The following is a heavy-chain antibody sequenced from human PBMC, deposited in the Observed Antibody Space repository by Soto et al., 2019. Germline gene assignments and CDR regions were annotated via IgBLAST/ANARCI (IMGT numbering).Heavy chain of an antibody. CDR3: AGRTGDAFDI. CDR2: ISSNGGST. V-gene: IGHV3-64D*06. Sequence: HWVRQAPGKGLEYVSAISSNGGSTYYADSVKGRFTISRDNSKNTLYLQMSSLRAENTAVYYCAGRTGDAFDIWGQGTMVTVSS. J-gene: IGHJ3*02.